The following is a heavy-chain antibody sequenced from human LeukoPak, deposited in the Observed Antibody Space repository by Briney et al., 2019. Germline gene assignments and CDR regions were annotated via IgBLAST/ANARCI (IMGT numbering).Heavy chain of an antibody. CDR3: ARGKVYYGSGSRPRYYYGMDV. V-gene: IGHV3-74*01. CDR2: INSDGSST. D-gene: IGHD3-10*01. J-gene: IGHJ6*04. Sequence: PGRSLRLSCAASGFTFSSYWMHWVRQAPGKGLVWVSRINSDGSSTSYADSVKGRFTISRDNAKNTLYLQMNSLRAEDTAVYYCARGKVYYGSGSRPRYYYGMDVWGKGTTVTVSS. CDR1: GFTFSSYW.